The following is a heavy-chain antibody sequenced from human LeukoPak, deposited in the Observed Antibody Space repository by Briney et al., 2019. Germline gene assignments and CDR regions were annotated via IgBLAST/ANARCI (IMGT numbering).Heavy chain of an antibody. V-gene: IGHV4-59*01. D-gene: IGHD3-10*01. J-gene: IGHJ4*02. Sequence: PSETLSLTCTVSGGSISSYYWSWIRQPLGKGLEWIGYIYYSGSTNYNPSLKSRVTISVDTSKNQFSLKLSSVTAADTAVYYCASLASLYYYGSGSSDYWGQGTLVTVSS. CDR3: ASLASLYYYGSGSSDY. CDR2: IYYSGST. CDR1: GGSISSYY.